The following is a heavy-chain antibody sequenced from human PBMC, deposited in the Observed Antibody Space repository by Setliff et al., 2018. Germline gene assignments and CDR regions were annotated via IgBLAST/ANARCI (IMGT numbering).Heavy chain of an antibody. Sequence: SETLSLTCKVSGASVSSLYWNWIRQPPGKGLEWIGSIYFSGSRYYNPSLKSRVTISDDTSRNQLSLRLTSVTAADTAVYYCVSSGRGYNFIIYYFDSWGRGAQVTVSS. V-gene: IGHV4-59*05. D-gene: IGHD5-12*01. CDR1: GASVSSLY. CDR3: VSSGRGYNFIIYYFDS. CDR2: IYFSGSR. J-gene: IGHJ4*02.